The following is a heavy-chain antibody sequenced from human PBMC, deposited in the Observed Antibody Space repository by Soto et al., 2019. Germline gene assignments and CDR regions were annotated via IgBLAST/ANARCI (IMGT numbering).Heavy chain of an antibody. CDR3: ARDPYDYDDTSGYYRH. Sequence: EVQLVESGGGLVQPGGSLRLSCEASGFTFSTYKRNWVRQAPGKGREWVSYISSSSSTIYYADSVKGRFTISRDNAKNSLYLQMNSLRDEDTAVYYCARDPYDYDDTSGYYRHWGQGTLVTVSS. CDR2: ISSSSSTI. D-gene: IGHD3-22*01. J-gene: IGHJ4*02. CDR1: GFTFSTYK. V-gene: IGHV3-48*02.